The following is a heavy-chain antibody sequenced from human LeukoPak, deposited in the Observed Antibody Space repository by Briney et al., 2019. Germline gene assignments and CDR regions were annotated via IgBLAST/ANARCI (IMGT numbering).Heavy chain of an antibody. Sequence: GRSLRLSCAASGFTFSSYAMHWVRQAPGKGLEWVAFIRHDGSNKYYADSVKGRFTISRDNSKNTLYLQMNSLRAEDTAVYNCAKVLGYADAFDIWGRGTMVTVSS. CDR3: AKVLGYADAFDI. J-gene: IGHJ3*02. CDR1: GFTFSSYA. V-gene: IGHV3-30*02. CDR2: IRHDGSNK. D-gene: IGHD3-16*01.